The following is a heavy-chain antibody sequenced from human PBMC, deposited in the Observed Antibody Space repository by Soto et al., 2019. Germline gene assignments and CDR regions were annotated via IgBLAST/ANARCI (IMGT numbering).Heavy chain of an antibody. Sequence: GGALRPPRAASGFAFSRYGMNWVRQATGKGLEWVSSISSGSSYIYYADSVKGRFTISRDDAKNSLYLQMNNLRAEDTAVYYCARAPFNWGQGTLVTVSS. CDR2: ISSGSSYI. V-gene: IGHV3-21*06. CDR3: ARAPFN. CDR1: GFAFSRYG. J-gene: IGHJ4*02.